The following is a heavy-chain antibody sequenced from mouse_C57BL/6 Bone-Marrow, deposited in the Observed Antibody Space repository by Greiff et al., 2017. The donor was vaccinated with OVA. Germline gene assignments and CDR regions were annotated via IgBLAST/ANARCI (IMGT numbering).Heavy chain of an antibody. J-gene: IGHJ3*01. D-gene: IGHD2-9*01. Sequence: LVESGAELARPGASVKLSCKASGYTFTSYGISWVKQRTGQGLEWIGEIYPRSGNTYYNEKFKGKATLTADKSSSTAYMELRSLTSEDSAVYFCARSYYGYDGAWFAYWGKGTLVTVSA. CDR1: GYTFTSYG. CDR2: IYPRSGNT. CDR3: ARSYYGYDGAWFAY. V-gene: IGHV1-81*01.